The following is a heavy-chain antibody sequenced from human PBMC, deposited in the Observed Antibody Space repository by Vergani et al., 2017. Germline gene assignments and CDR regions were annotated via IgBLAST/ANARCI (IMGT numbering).Heavy chain of an antibody. CDR1: GYTFTSYY. Sequence: QVQLVQSGAEVKKPGASVKVSCKASGYTFTSYYMHWVRQAPGQGLEWMGIINPSGGSTSYAQKFQGRVTMTRDTSTSTVYMELSSLRSEDTAVYYCARHRIAAAGNKRGYYFDYWGQGTLVTVSS. CDR3: ARHRIAAAGNKRGYYFDY. J-gene: IGHJ4*02. CDR2: INPSGGST. V-gene: IGHV1-46*01. D-gene: IGHD6-13*01.